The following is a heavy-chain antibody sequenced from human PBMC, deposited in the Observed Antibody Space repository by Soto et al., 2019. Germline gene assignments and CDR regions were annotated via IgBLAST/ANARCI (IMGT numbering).Heavy chain of an antibody. V-gene: IGHV4-39*01. CDR2: IYYSGST. CDR3: ARWYVAAAAP. J-gene: IGHJ5*02. D-gene: IGHD6-13*01. Sequence: PSATLSLTCTVSGGSISSSSYYWGWIRQPPGKGLEWIGSIYYSGSTYYNPSLKSRVTISVDTSKNQFSLKLSSVTAADTAVYYCARWYVAAAAPWGQGTLVTVSS. CDR1: GGSISSSSYY.